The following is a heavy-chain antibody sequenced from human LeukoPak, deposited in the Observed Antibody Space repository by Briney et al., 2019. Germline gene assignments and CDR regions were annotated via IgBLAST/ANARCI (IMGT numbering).Heavy chain of an antibody. CDR2: MNPNSGNT. V-gene: IGHV1-8*01. CDR1: GYTFTSYD. Sequence: GASVKVSCKASGYTFTSYDINWVRQATGQGLEWMGWMNPNSGNTGYAQKFQGRVTMTRNTSISTAYMELSSLRSEDTAVYYWASRIGVRELYYYYGMDVWGQGTTVTVSS. D-gene: IGHD1-26*01. J-gene: IGHJ6*02. CDR3: ASRIGVRELYYYYGMDV.